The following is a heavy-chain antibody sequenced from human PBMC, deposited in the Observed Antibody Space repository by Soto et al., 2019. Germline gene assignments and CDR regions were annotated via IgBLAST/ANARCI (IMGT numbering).Heavy chain of an antibody. CDR3: ARDSSLSVLTGAY. Sequence: QVQLVQSGAEVKKPGASVKVSCKASGYTFTSYGVTWVRQAPGQGLEWMGWIGAFNGDTNYAQKFQGRVTMTTDTPTSTAYMELRSLTSDDTPVYYCARDSSLSVLTGAYWGQRTLVTVSS. CDR1: GYTFTSYG. D-gene: IGHD3-10*01. J-gene: IGHJ4*02. V-gene: IGHV1-18*01. CDR2: IGAFNGDT.